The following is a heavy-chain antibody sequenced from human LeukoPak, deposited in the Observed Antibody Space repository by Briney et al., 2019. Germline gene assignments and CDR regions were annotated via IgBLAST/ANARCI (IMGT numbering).Heavy chain of an antibody. J-gene: IGHJ6*02. D-gene: IGHD6-19*01. Sequence: NPSETLSLTCTVSGGSISSYYWSWIRQPPGKGLEWIGYIYYSGSTNYNPSLKSRVTISVDTSKNQFSLKLSSVTAADTAVYYCARERIAVAATKSSYYYYGVDVWGQGTTVTVSS. CDR1: GGSISSYY. CDR2: IYYSGST. CDR3: ARERIAVAATKSSYYYYGVDV. V-gene: IGHV4-59*01.